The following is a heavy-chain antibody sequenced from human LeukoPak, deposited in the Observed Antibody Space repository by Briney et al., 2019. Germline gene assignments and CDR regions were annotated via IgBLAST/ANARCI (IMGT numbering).Heavy chain of an antibody. D-gene: IGHD3-3*01. Sequence: SETLSLTCTVSGGSISSGGYYWSWIRQHPGKGLEWIGYIYYSGSTYYNPSLKSRVTISVDTSKNQFSLKLGSVTAADTAVYYCARGALQYDFWSGYQYFDYWGQGTLVTVSS. CDR1: GGSISSGGYY. J-gene: IGHJ4*02. CDR3: ARGALQYDFWSGYQYFDY. CDR2: IYYSGST. V-gene: IGHV4-31*03.